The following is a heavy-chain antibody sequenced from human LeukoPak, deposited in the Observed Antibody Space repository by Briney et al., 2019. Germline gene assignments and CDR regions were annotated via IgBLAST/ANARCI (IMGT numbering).Heavy chain of an antibody. CDR1: GGSVSSGSYY. CDR3: ARVPTTYSSSSVDN. V-gene: IGHV4-61*01. CDR2: IYYSGST. D-gene: IGHD6-6*01. J-gene: IGHJ4*02. Sequence: SETLSLTCTVSGGSVSSGSYYWSWIRQPPGKGLEWIGYIYYSGSTNYNPSLKSRVTISVDTSKNQFSLKLSSVTAADTAVYYCARVPTTYSSSSVDNWGQGTLVTVSS.